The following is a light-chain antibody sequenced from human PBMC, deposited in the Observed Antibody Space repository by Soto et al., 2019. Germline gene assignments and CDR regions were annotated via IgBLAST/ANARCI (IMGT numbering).Light chain of an antibody. CDR1: QNVSNW. CDR2: KAS. CDR3: QQYSKEST. V-gene: IGKV1-5*03. Sequence: DVEMTQSPSTLPTSIGDRVTINCRASQNVSNWLVWYQQKPGQAPKLLIYKASRLESGVPSRFSASGSGTDFTLTINSLQSDDFATYFCQQYSKESTFGQGTKLEIK. J-gene: IGKJ2*01.